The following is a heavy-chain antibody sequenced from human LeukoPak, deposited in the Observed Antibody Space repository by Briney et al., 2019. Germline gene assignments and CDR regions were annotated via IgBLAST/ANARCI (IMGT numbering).Heavy chain of an antibody. V-gene: IGHV3-74*01. CDR1: GFTFSEYW. J-gene: IGHJ4*02. Sequence: GSLRLSCAASGFTFSEYWMHWFRQGPGEGLVWVSHIKSDGTLTTYTDSVEGRFTMSRDNAKNTVYLQMNYLRAEDSGVYYCARDLHWNSADFWGQGTLVTVSS. CDR2: IKSDGTLT. CDR3: ARDLHWNSADF. D-gene: IGHD1-7*01.